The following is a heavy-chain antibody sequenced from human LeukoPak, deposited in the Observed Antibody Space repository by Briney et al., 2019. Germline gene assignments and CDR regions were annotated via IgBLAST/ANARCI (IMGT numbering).Heavy chain of an antibody. CDR2: IPSGGSSI. J-gene: IGHJ4*02. D-gene: IGHD2-2*01. Sequence: PGGSLRLSCAASGFTFSSFEMNWVRQAPGKGLEWVSFIPSGGSSIFYANSVKGRFTISRDNAKNLLSLQMNSLRAEDTAVYYCARSTTTSLFDYWGQGTLVSVSS. V-gene: IGHV3-48*03. CDR3: ARSTTTSLFDY. CDR1: GFTFSSFE.